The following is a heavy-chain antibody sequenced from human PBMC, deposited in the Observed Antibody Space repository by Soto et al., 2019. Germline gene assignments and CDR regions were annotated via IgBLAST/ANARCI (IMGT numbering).Heavy chain of an antibody. V-gene: IGHV3-7*02. CDR1: GFTFSSYA. Sequence: GGSLRVSCAASGFTFSSYAMHWGRQAPGKGLEWVANIKQDGSEKYYMDSVKGRFTISRDNAKKSLYLQMNSLRVEDTAVYYCASAYCSGGTCYDYWGLGTLVTVS. D-gene: IGHD2-15*01. CDR3: ASAYCSGGTCYDY. J-gene: IGHJ4*02. CDR2: IKQDGSEK.